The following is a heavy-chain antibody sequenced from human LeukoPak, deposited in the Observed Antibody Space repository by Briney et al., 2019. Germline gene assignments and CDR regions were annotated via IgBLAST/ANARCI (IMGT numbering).Heavy chain of an antibody. V-gene: IGHV4-4*07. J-gene: IGHJ4*02. Sequence: KPSETLSLTCTVSGGSISSYYWSWIRQPAGKGLEWIGRIYTSGSTNYNPSLKSRVTISVDTSKNQFSLKLSSVTAADTAVYYCARGYYDFWSAVGFDYWGQGTLVTVSS. CDR2: IYTSGST. D-gene: IGHD3-3*01. CDR3: ARGYYDFWSAVGFDY. CDR1: GGSISSYY.